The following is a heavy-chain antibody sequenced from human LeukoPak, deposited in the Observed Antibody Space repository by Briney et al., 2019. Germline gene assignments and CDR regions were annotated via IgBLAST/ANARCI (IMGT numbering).Heavy chain of an antibody. CDR2: IYYAGST. CDR3: ARGTYYFDSSGYYHYFDY. V-gene: IGHV4-59*11. D-gene: IGHD3-22*01. CDR1: GGSISPHY. Sequence: SETLSLTCTVSGGSISPHYWSWIRQPPGKGLEWIGYIYYAGSTSYNPSLESRVTISVDTSKNQFSLKLSSVTAADTAIYYCARGTYYFDSSGYYHYFDYWGQGTLVTVSS. J-gene: IGHJ4*02.